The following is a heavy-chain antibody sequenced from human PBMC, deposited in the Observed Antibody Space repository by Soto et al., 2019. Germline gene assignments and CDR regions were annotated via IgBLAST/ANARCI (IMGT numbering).Heavy chain of an antibody. CDR3: SKSNGNDSEDYYFDY. Sequence: EVQLLESGGGLVQPGGSLRLSCAASGFTFSSVSMSWVRQAPGKGLEWVSGISGSAGSTYYADSVRGRFTISRDNSKNTLYLQMNSLRGEDTALYYCSKSNGNDSEDYYFDYWGQGTLVTVSS. CDR2: ISGSAGST. J-gene: IGHJ4*02. CDR1: GFTFSSVS. V-gene: IGHV3-23*01. D-gene: IGHD2-8*01.